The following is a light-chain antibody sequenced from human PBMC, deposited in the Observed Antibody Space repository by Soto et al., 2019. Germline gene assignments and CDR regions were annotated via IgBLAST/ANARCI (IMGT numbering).Light chain of an antibody. J-gene: IGKJ5*01. CDR2: AAS. CDR1: QSISSW. V-gene: IGKV1-39*01. Sequence: DIQMTQSPSTLSASVGDRVTITCRASQSISSWLAWYQQKPGKAPKVLIYAASNLQSGVPPRFSGSGSGTDFTLTISSLQPEDVATYFCHQSYRTPITFGQGTRLEIK. CDR3: HQSYRTPIT.